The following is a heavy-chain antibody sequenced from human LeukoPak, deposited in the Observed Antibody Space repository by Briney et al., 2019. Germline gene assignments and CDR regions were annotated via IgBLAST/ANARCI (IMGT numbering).Heavy chain of an antibody. V-gene: IGHV1-46*01. CDR1: GYTFTCYY. CDR2: INPSGGST. Sequence: GASVKVSCKASGYTFTCYYMHWVRQAPGQGLEWMGIINPSGGSTSYAQKFQGRVTMTRDMSTSTVYMELSSLRSEDTAVYYCARDQTDQTHYGDYMSLDYWGQGTLVTVSS. D-gene: IGHD4-17*01. J-gene: IGHJ4*02. CDR3: ARDQTDQTHYGDYMSLDY.